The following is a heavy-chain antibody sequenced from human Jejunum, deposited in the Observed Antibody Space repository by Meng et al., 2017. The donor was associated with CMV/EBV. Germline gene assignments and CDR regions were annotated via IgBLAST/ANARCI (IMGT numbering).Heavy chain of an antibody. Sequence: VQLVESGGGLIQPGGSLRLSCVVSGFTVSSNCMNWVRQAPGKGLEWVSRITTDGTTNYADSVKGRFSISRDNAKNTLYLQMNSLRAEDTGVYYCTGLDYWGQGTLVTVSS. CDR2: ITTDGTT. CDR3: TGLDY. J-gene: IGHJ4*02. V-gene: IGHV3-74*02. CDR1: GFTVSSNC.